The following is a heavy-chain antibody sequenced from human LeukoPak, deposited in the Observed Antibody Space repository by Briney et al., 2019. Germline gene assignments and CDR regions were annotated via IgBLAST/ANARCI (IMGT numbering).Heavy chain of an antibody. CDR2: FDPEDGET. D-gene: IGHD3-16*02. Sequence: ASVKVSCKVYGYTLTELSMHWVRQAPGKGLEWMGGFDPEDGETIYAQKFQGRVTMTEDTSTDTAYMELSSLRSEDTAVYYCATSFLSTPDAFDIWGQGTMVTVSS. V-gene: IGHV1-24*01. CDR1: GYTLTELS. J-gene: IGHJ3*02. CDR3: ATSFLSTPDAFDI.